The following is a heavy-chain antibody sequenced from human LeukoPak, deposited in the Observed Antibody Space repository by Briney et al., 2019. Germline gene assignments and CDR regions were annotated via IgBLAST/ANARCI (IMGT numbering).Heavy chain of an antibody. J-gene: IGHJ4*02. CDR3: ARDVSWGSGIDY. V-gene: IGHV3-23*01. CDR2: MSGSGGFT. D-gene: IGHD7-27*01. Sequence: GGSLRLSCAASGFTASSNYMSWVRQAPGKGLEWVSAMSGSGGFTYYADSVKGRFTISRDNSKNTLYLQMNSLRAEDTAVYYCARDVSWGSGIDYWGQGTLVTVSS. CDR1: GFTASSNY.